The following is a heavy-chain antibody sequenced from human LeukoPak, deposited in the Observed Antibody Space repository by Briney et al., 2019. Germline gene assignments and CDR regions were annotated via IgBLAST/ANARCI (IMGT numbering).Heavy chain of an antibody. CDR3: AKGIISSGWYYFDY. V-gene: IGHV3-9*01. J-gene: IGHJ4*02. Sequence: GGSLRLSCAASGFTFDDYAMHWVRQGSGKGLEWVSGISWNSGSIAYADFVKGRFTISRDNAKNSLYLQMNSLRAEDTALYYCAKGIISSGWYYFDYWGQGTLVTVSS. D-gene: IGHD6-19*01. CDR2: ISWNSGSI. CDR1: GFTFDDYA.